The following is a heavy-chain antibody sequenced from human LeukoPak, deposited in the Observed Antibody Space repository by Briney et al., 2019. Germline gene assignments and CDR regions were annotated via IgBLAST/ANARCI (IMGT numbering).Heavy chain of an antibody. Sequence: PSETLSLTCTVSGGSISSGDYYWSWIRQPPGKGLEWIGYIYYSGSTYYNPSLKSRVTISVDTSKNQFSLKLSSVTAADTAVYCCARACTNGDDYYDMDVWGQGTTVTVSS. D-gene: IGHD2-8*01. J-gene: IGHJ6*02. CDR3: ARACTNGDDYYDMDV. CDR1: GGSISSGDYY. CDR2: IYYSGST. V-gene: IGHV4-30-4*01.